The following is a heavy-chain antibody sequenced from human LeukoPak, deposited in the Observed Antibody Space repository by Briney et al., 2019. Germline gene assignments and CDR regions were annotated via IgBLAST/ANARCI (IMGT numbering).Heavy chain of an antibody. J-gene: IGHJ4*02. V-gene: IGHV3-23*01. CDR1: GFTFSSYA. CDR2: ISGSGGNT. D-gene: IGHD1-26*01. CDR3: AKDLGIVGATSFFEY. Sequence: QPGGSLRLSCAASGFTFSSYAMSWVRQAPGKGLEWVSTISGSGGNTYYADSVKGRFTISRDNSKNTLYLQMNSLRAEDTAVYYCAKDLGIVGATSFFEYWGQGTLVTVSS.